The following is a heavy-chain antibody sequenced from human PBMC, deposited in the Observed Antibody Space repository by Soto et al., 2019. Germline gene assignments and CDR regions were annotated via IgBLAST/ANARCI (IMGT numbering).Heavy chain of an antibody. V-gene: IGHV3-48*04. J-gene: IGHJ4*02. CDR2: ITGSSSTI. Sequence: EVQLVESGGGLVQPGGSLRLSCAASGFTFTRHSMNWVRQAPGKGLEWVSCITGSSSTIHYADSVKGRFTISRDNAKNSLYLQMNSLRADDTAVYYCATDPLGSDLSDYWGRGTLVTVSS. D-gene: IGHD2-21*02. CDR3: ATDPLGSDLSDY. CDR1: GFTFTRHS.